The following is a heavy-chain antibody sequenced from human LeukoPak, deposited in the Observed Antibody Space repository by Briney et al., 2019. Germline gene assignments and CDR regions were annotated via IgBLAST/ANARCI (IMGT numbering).Heavy chain of an antibody. J-gene: IGHJ4*02. CDR2: INPNSGGT. Sequence: ASMKVSCKASGYTFTGYYMHGVRQAPGQGLEGMGWINPNSGGTNYAQKFQGWVTMTRDTSISTAYMELSRLRSDDTAVYSCARGGYSSGWSVFDYWGQGTLVTVSS. CDR1: GYTFTGYY. D-gene: IGHD6-19*01. V-gene: IGHV1-2*04. CDR3: ARGGYSSGWSVFDY.